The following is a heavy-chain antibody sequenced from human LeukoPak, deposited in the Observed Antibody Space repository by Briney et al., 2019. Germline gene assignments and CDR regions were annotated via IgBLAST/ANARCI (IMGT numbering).Heavy chain of an antibody. CDR2: INHSGST. D-gene: IGHD3-16*01. Sequence: SETLSLTCAVYGGSFSGYYWSWVRQPPGKGLEWIGEINHSGSTNYNPSLKSRVTISVDTSKNQFSLKLSSVTAADTAVYYCARGFRGEDYFDYWGQGTLVTVSS. CDR3: ARGFRGEDYFDY. CDR1: GGSFSGYY. J-gene: IGHJ4*02. V-gene: IGHV4-34*01.